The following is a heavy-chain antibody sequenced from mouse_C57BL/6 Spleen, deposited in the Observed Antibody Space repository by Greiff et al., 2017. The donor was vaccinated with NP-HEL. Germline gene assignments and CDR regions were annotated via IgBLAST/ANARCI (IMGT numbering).Heavy chain of an antibody. CDR1: GFTFTDYY. CDR3: ARSPRSHWYFDV. D-gene: IGHD1-1*01. V-gene: IGHV7-3*01. CDR2: IRNKANGYTT. Sequence: EVMLVESGGGLVQPGGSLSLSCAASGFTFTDYYMSWVRQPPGKALAWLGFIRNKANGYTTEYSASVKGRFTISRDNSQSILYLQMNALRAEDSATYYCARSPRSHWYFDVWGTGTTVTVSS. J-gene: IGHJ1*03.